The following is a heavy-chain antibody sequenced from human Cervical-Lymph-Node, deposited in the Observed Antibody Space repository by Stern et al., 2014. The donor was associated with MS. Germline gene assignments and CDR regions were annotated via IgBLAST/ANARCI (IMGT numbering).Heavy chain of an antibody. Sequence: EVQLEASGAEVKKPGESLQISCKGSGYSFTAHWIAWVRPMPGQGLEWMGLISPGDYDTRYSPSFQGQVTISADKSSSTAYRQWSSLKASDTAMYYCARDYGDYAFDYWGQGTLVTVSS. D-gene: IGHD4-17*01. CDR1: GYSFTAHW. CDR3: ARDYGDYAFDY. V-gene: IGHV5-51*01. J-gene: IGHJ4*02. CDR2: ISPGDYDT.